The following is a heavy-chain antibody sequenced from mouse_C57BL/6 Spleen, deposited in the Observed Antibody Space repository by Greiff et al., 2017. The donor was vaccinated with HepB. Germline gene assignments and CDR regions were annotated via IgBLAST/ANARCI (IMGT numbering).Heavy chain of an antibody. CDR2: INPGSGGT. CDR3: AREGDGYAMDY. D-gene: IGHD3-3*01. J-gene: IGHJ4*01. V-gene: IGHV1-54*01. Sequence: VQLQQSGAELVRPGTSVKVSCKASGYAFTNYLIEWVKQRPGQGLEWIGVINPGSGGTNYNEKFKGKATLTADKSSSTAYMQLSSLTSEDSAVYCCAREGDGYAMDYWGQGTSVTVSS. CDR1: GYAFTNYL.